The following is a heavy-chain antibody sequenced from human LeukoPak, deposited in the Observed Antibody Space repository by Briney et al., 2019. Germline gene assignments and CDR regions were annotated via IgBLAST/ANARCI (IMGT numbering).Heavy chain of an antibody. CDR2: ISSSSSTI. CDR3: ARSMTTVSDDAFDI. D-gene: IGHD4-17*01. CDR1: GFTFSSYS. Sequence: PGGSLRLSCAASGFTFSSYSTNWVRQAPGKGLEWVSYISSSSSTIYYADSVKGRFTISRDNAKNSLYLQMNSLRAEDTAVYYCARSMTTVSDDAFDIWGQGTMVTVSS. V-gene: IGHV3-48*01. J-gene: IGHJ3*02.